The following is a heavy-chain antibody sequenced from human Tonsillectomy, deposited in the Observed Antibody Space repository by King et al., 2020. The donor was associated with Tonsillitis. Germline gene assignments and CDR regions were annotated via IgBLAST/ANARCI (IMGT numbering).Heavy chain of an antibody. CDR3: ARGVSDSSWAGEYFQH. Sequence: QLQESGPGLVKPSQTLSLTCTVSGGSISSGGHYWSWIRQHPGKGLEWIGHMYYSGSTYYNPSLKSRVTISVDTSKNQFSLKLSPVTAADTAVYYCARGVSDSSWAGEYFQHGGRGTLVTVSS. CDR1: GGSISSGGHY. J-gene: IGHJ1*01. V-gene: IGHV4-31*03. CDR2: MYYSGST. D-gene: IGHD6-13*01.